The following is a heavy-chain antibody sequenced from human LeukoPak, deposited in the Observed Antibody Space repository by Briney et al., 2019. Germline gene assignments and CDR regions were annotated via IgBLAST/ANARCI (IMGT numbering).Heavy chain of an antibody. CDR3: ARAPNWNDFTYYFDY. CDR1: GGTFSSYA. V-gene: IGHV1-69*13. J-gene: IGHJ4*02. D-gene: IGHD1-1*01. Sequence: ASVKVSCKASGGTFSSYAISWVRQAPGQGLEWMGGIIPIFGTASCAQKFQGRVTITADESTSTAYMELSSLRSEDTAVYYCARAPNWNDFTYYFDYWGQGTLVTVSS. CDR2: IIPIFGTA.